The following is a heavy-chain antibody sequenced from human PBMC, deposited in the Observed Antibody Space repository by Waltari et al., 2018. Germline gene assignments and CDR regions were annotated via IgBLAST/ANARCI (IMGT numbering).Heavy chain of an antibody. Sequence: QVQLQQWGAGLLKPSETLSLTCAVYGGSFSGYYWSWLRQTPGKGLEWIGEINHRESTNYNPSLKSRGTISVDTCKNQFSLELSSVTAADTAVYYCARERYSGYQLRYYFDYWGQGTLVTVSS. CDR3: ARERYSGYQLRYYFDY. D-gene: IGHD5-12*01. CDR1: GGSFSGYY. V-gene: IGHV4-34*01. CDR2: INHREST. J-gene: IGHJ4*02.